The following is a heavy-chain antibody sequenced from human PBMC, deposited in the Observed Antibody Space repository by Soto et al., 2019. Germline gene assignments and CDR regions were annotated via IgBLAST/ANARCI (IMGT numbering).Heavy chain of an antibody. CDR3: ARGRGVRGSFITTHFDYSLHV. CDR2: INHSGDT. CDR1: GGSISSGGYY. D-gene: IGHD3-10*01. V-gene: IGHV4-34*01. J-gene: IGHJ6*04. Sequence: PSETLSLTCTVSGGSISSGGYYRSWIRQPPGKGLEWIGEINHSGDTNYNPSLKSRVTISVDTSKNQFSLKLTSVTAADTAVYYCARGRGVRGSFITTHFDYSLHVRGTGTMLTASS.